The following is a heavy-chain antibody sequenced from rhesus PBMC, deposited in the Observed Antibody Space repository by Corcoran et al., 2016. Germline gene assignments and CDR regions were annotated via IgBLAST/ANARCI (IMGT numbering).Heavy chain of an antibody. CDR2: IGG. V-gene: IGHV4-127*01. CDR1: GDSIISGYA. CDR3: ASGLNYGAPNFGLDS. Sequence: QVQLKESGPGLVKPSETLSLTCTVSGDSIISGYAWSWIRQPPGKGLEWIGYIGGYYKPSLKSRVTVSKDTSKNQFSLNLTSVTAADTAVYYCASGLNYGAPNFGLDSWGQGVVVTVSS. D-gene: IGHD1-26*01. J-gene: IGHJ6*01.